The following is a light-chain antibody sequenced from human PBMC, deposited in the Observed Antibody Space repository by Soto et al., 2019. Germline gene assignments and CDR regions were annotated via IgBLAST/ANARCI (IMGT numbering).Light chain of an antibody. CDR2: LHSDGSH. CDR3: QTWGTGILV. J-gene: IGLJ3*02. Sequence: QPVLTQSPSASASLGSSVKLTCALSSGHSSYSIAWHQQQPEKGPRALMKLHSDGSHTRGDGIPDRFSGSSSGAERYLTISSLQSEDEADYYCQTWGTGILVFGGGTKLTVL. V-gene: IGLV4-69*01. CDR1: SGHSSYS.